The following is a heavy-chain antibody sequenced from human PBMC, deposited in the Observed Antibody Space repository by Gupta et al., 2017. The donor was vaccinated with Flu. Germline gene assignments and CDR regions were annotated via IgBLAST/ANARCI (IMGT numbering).Heavy chain of an antibody. CDR2: INPSGGST. Sequence: TSYYMHWVRQAPGQGLEWMGIINPSGGSTSYAQKFQGRVTMTRDTSTSTVYMELSSLRSEDTAVYYCASAGSEWLVRGFVWGQGTLVTVSS. CDR3: ASAGSEWLVRGFV. CDR1: TSYY. D-gene: IGHD6-19*01. J-gene: IGHJ4*02. V-gene: IGHV1-46*03.